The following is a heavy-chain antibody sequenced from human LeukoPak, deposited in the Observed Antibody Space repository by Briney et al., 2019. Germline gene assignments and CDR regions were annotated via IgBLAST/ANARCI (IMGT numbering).Heavy chain of an antibody. V-gene: IGHV3-21*01. J-gene: IGHJ3*02. CDR3: ARVRVGATYGGAFDI. CDR1: GFTFSSSA. CDR2: ISTYSDYI. D-gene: IGHD1-26*01. Sequence: GSLRLSCAASGFTFSSSAMNWVRQAPGKGLEWVSSISTYSDYIFYADSVKGRFTISRDNAKNSLYLQMNSLRAEDTAVYYCARVRVGATYGGAFDIWGQGTMVTVSS.